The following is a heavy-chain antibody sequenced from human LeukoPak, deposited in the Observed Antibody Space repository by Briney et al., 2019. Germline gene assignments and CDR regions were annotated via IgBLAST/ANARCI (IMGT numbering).Heavy chain of an antibody. V-gene: IGHV3-53*01. CDR3: ARVQAATSLYYYGMDV. CDR1: GFTVSSNY. CDR2: IYSGGST. J-gene: IGHJ6*02. D-gene: IGHD2-15*01. Sequence: PGGSLRLSCAASGFTVSSNYMSWVRQAPGRGLEWVSVIYSGGSTYYADSVKGRFAISRDNSKNTLYLQMNSLRAEDTAVYYCARVQAATSLYYYGMDVWGQGTTVTVSS.